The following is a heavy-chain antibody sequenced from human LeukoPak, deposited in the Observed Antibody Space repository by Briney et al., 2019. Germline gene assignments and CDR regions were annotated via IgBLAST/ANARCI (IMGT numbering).Heavy chain of an antibody. CDR2: IYYSGST. V-gene: IGHV4-39*07. CDR3: ARSTTVTTPCDY. Sequence: SETLSLTCTVSGGSISSSSYYWGWIRQPPGKGLEWIGSIYYSGSTYYNPSLKSRVTMSVDTSKNQFSLKLSSVTAADTAVYYCARSTTVTTPCDYWGQGTLVTVSS. D-gene: IGHD4-17*01. CDR1: GGSISSSSYY. J-gene: IGHJ4*02.